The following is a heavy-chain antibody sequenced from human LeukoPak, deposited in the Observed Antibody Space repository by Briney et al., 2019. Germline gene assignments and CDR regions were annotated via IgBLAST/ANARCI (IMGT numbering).Heavy chain of an antibody. CDR2: IYYSGST. CDR3: ARHDTTWYYFDY. J-gene: IGHJ4*02. V-gene: IGHV4-59*01. D-gene: IGHD1-14*01. CDR1: GGSISSYY. Sequence: SETLSLTCTVSGGSISSYYWSWIRQPPGKRLEWIGYIYYSGSTNYSPSLKSRVTMSVDTSKSQLSLKLSSVTAADTAVYYCARHDTTWYYFDYWGQGALVTVSS.